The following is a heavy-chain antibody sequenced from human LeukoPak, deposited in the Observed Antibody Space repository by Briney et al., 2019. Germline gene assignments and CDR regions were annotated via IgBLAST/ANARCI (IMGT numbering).Heavy chain of an antibody. V-gene: IGHV4-34*01. CDR1: GGSFSAYY. Sequence: PSETLSLTCAVYGGSFSAYYWTWIRQPPGKGLEWIREITHSGSTNYNPSLESRVSISVDTSTDQFSLSLSSVTAADTAVFYCARGRRVEADYYGSGSKRVSYYYYGLDVWGQGTTVAVSS. D-gene: IGHD3-10*01. CDR2: ITHSGST. J-gene: IGHJ6*02. CDR3: ARGRRVEADYYGSGSKRVSYYYYGLDV.